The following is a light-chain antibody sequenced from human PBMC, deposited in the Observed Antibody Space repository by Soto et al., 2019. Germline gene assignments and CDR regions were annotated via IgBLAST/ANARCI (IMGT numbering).Light chain of an antibody. CDR2: DVT. CDR3: CSYAGNYTYV. CDR1: SSDVGGYNY. Sequence: QSALTQPRSVSGSPGQSVTISCTGTSSDVGGYNYVSWYQQNPGKAPKLMIHDVTKRPSGVPDRFSGSKSGNTASLTISGLQAEDEADYYCCSYAGNYTYVFGTGTKVTAL. V-gene: IGLV2-11*01. J-gene: IGLJ1*01.